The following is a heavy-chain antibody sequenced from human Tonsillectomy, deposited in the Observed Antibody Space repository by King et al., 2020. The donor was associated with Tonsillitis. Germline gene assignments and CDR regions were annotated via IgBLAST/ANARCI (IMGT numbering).Heavy chain of an antibody. CDR3: GRTGTKSDY. CDR2: IKEDGSEK. J-gene: IGHJ4*02. D-gene: IGHD3-10*01. Sequence: VQLVESGGGLVQPGGSLRLSCAPSGLSIGSYWLSWVRQAPGKGLEWVANIKEDGSEKYYVDSVKGRFTISRDNAKNSLYLQMNSLRPEDTAMYYCGRTGTKSDYWGQGTLVTVSS. CDR1: GLSIGSYW. V-gene: IGHV3-7*03.